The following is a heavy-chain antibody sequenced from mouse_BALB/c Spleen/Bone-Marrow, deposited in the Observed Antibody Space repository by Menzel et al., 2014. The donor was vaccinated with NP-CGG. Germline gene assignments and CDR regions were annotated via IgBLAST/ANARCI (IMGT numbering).Heavy chain of an antibody. V-gene: IGHV2-9*02. D-gene: IGHD4-1*01. CDR3: ARERDLTLDY. CDR2: IWAGGST. J-gene: IGHJ2*01. CDR1: GFSLTGYG. Sequence: QVQLKESGPGLVAPSRSLSITCTVSGFSLTGYGVHWVHQPPGKGLEWLGVIWAGGSTDYNSALMSRLSINKDNSKSQVFLKMNSLQTDDTAMYYCARERDLTLDYWGQGTTLTVSS.